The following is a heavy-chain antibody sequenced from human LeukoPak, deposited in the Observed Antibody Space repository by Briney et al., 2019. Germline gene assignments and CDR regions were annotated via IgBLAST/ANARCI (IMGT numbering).Heavy chain of an antibody. CDR2: IKSKTDGGTT. CDR1: GFTFSNAW. CDR3: VRLYGDYAYYYYYYMDV. J-gene: IGHJ6*03. V-gene: IGHV3-15*01. D-gene: IGHD4-17*01. Sequence: GGSLRLSCAASGFTFSNAWMSWVRQAPGKGLEWVGRIKSKTDGGTTDYAAPVKGRFTISRDDSKNTLYLQMNSLKTEDTAVYYCVRLYGDYAYYYYYYMDVWGKGTTVTVSS.